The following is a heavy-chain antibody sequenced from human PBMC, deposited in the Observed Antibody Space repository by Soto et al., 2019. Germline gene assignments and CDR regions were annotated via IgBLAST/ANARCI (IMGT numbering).Heavy chain of an antibody. CDR2: IYYSGST. CDR3: ARVRPSQDSSGWSLETYAFDI. D-gene: IGHD6-19*01. V-gene: IGHV4-39*01. Sequence: SETLSLTCTVSGGSISSSSYYWGWIRQPPGKGLEWIGSIYYSGSTYYNPSLKSRVTISVDTSKNQFSLKLSSVTAADTAVYYCARVRPSQDSSGWSLETYAFDIWGQGTMVTVS. CDR1: GGSISSSSYY. J-gene: IGHJ3*02.